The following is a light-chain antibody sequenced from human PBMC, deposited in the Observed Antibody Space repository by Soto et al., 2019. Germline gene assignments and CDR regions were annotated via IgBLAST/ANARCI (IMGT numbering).Light chain of an antibody. CDR2: DVS. Sequence: QSVLTQPASVSGSPGQSITISCTGTSSDVGGYNYVSWYQQHPGKAPKLMIYDVSNRPSGVSNRFSGSKSGNTASLTISGLHAEDEADYYCSYYTSRSTLGVFGGGTKLTVL. CDR1: SSDVGGYNY. V-gene: IGLV2-14*01. CDR3: SYYTSRSTLGV. J-gene: IGLJ2*01.